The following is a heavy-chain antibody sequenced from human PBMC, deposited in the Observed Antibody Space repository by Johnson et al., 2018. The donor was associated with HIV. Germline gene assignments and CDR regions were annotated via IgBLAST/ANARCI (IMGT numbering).Heavy chain of an antibody. J-gene: IGHJ3*02. CDR3: AKDRYALTRDTFEI. CDR2: IYSGGRT. CDR1: GFTVSSNY. V-gene: IGHV3-53*01. Sequence: MQLVESGGGVVQPGGSLRLSCAASGFTVSSNYMSWVRQAPGKGLEWVSIIYSGGRTYHADSVKGRFTLSRDNSKNTLYLQMNSLRAEDTAVYYCAKDRYALTRDTFEIWGQGTMVTVSS. D-gene: IGHD2-2*01.